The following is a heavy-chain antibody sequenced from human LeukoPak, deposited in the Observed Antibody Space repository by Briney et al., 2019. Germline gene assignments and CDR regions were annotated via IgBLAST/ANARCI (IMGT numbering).Heavy chain of an antibody. Sequence: GGSLGLSCAASGFTFSSYWMHWVRQAPGKGLVWVSRINSDGSSTSYADSVKGRFTISRDNAKNTLYLQMNSLRAEDTAVYYCAKERMMGSSTHFDYWGQGTLVTVSS. CDR1: GFTFSSYW. CDR2: INSDGSST. D-gene: IGHD2-2*01. J-gene: IGHJ4*02. V-gene: IGHV3-74*01. CDR3: AKERMMGSSTHFDY.